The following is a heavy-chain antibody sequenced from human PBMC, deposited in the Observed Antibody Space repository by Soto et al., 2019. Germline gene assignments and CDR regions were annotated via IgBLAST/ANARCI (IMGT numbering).Heavy chain of an antibody. V-gene: IGHV3-23*01. CDR2: ISGSGDST. D-gene: IGHD3-10*02. Sequence: GGSLRLSCAASGLIFRSYAMTWVRQAAGKGLEWVAGISGSGDSTYYADSVKGRFTISRDNSKNTLYLQMSSLRAEDTAVYYCAKDRSLVVRGVINEYYFDYWGQGTLVTVSS. CDR3: AKDRSLVVRGVINEYYFDY. J-gene: IGHJ4*02. CDR1: GLIFRSYA.